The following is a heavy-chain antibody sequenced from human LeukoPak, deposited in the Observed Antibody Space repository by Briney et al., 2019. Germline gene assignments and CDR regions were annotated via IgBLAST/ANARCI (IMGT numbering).Heavy chain of an antibody. CDR3: ATGYTVSYYFDY. CDR2: FDPEDGET. D-gene: IGHD6-13*01. Sequence: GASVKVSCKVSGYTLTELSMHWVRQAPGKGLEWMGGFDPEDGETIYAQKFQGRVTMTEDTPTDTAYMELSSLRSEDTAVYYCATGYTVSYYFDYWGQGTLVTVSS. V-gene: IGHV1-24*01. CDR1: GYTLTELS. J-gene: IGHJ4*02.